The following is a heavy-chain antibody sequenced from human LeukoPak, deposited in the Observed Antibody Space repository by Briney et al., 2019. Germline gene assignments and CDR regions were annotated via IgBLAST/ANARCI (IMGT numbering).Heavy chain of an antibody. D-gene: IGHD5-12*01. J-gene: IGHJ6*03. CDR1: GYTFTGYH. V-gene: IGHV1-2*06. CDR2: INPNSGGT. CDR3: ARDIVATIDARDYYYMDV. Sequence: ASVKVSCKASGYTFTGYHMHWVRQAPGQGLEWMGRINPNSGGTNYAQKFQGRVTMTRDTSISTAYMELSRLRSDDTAVYYCARDIVATIDARDYYYMDVWGKGTTVTVSS.